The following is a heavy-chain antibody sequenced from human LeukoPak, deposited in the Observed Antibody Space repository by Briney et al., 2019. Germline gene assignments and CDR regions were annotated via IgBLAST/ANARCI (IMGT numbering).Heavy chain of an antibody. V-gene: IGHV3-23*01. D-gene: IGHD5-12*01. CDR2: ISDLSDRI. Sequence: GGSLRLSCVASGLTFSNYATTWVRQAPGKGLQWVSVISDLSDRIYYADSVKGRFTISRDNSKNTVYLQMNSLRAEDTAVYFCVVTDISSAWGQGTQVIVSS. J-gene: IGHJ5*02. CDR1: GLTFSNYA. CDR3: VVTDISSA.